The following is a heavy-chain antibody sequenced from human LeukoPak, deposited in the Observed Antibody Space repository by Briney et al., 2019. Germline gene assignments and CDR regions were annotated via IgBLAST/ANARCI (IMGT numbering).Heavy chain of an antibody. D-gene: IGHD3-10*02. V-gene: IGHV3-23*01. CDR1: GLTFSNYA. CDR3: AELGITMIGGV. Sequence: PGGSLRLSCAVSGLTFSNYAMSWVRQAPGKGLEWVSGISGRGASKYYADSVKGRFTISRDNSKNTLYLQMNSLRAEDTAVYYCAELGITMIGGVWGKGTTVTISS. J-gene: IGHJ6*04. CDR2: ISGRGASK.